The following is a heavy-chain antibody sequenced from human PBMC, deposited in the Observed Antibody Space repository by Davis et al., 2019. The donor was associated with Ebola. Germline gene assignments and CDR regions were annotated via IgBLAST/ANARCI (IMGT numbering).Heavy chain of an antibody. V-gene: IGHV3-53*01. CDR2: IYSGGST. CDR3: AGGAAAAVYYYYGMDV. CDR1: GFTVSSNY. D-gene: IGHD6-13*01. J-gene: IGHJ6*02. Sequence: PGGSLRLSCAASGFTVSSNYMSWVRQAPGKGLEWVSVIYSGGSTYYADSVKGRFTISRDNSKNTLYLQMNSLRAEDTAVYYCAGGAAAAVYYYYGMDVWGQGTTVTVSS.